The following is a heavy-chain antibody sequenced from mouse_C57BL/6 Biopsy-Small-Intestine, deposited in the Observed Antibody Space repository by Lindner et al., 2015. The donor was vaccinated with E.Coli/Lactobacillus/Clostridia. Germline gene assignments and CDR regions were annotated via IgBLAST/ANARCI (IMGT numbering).Heavy chain of an antibody. CDR2: IRNKANGYTT. CDR1: GFTFTDYY. Sequence: VQLQESGGGLVQPGGSLSLSCAASGFTFTDYYMSWVRQPPGKALEWLGFIRNKANGYTTEYSASVKGRFTISRDNSQSILYLQMNALRAEDSATYYCARYNNGPYYYAMDYWGQGTSVTVSS. D-gene: IGHD1-1*02. J-gene: IGHJ4*01. CDR3: ARYNNGPYYYAMDY. V-gene: IGHV7-3*01.